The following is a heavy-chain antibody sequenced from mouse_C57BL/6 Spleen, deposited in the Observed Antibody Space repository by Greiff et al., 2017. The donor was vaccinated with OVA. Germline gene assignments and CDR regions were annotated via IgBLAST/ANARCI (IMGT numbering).Heavy chain of an antibody. CDR3: ARSGHGTDY. Sequence: EVQLQQSGPELVKPGASVKISCKASGYTFTDYYMNWVKQSHGKSLEWIGDINPNNGGTSYNQKFKGKATLTVDKSSSTAYMALRSLTSEDSAVYYCARSGHGTDYWGQGTTLTVSS. V-gene: IGHV1-26*01. J-gene: IGHJ2*01. CDR1: GYTFTDYY. CDR2: INPNNGGT. D-gene: IGHD3-2*02.